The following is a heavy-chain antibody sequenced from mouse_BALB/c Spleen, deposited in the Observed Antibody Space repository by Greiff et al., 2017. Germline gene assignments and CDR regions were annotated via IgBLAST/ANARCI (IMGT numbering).Heavy chain of an antibody. J-gene: IGHJ2*01. V-gene: IGHV14-3*02. CDR3: APITTATDD. D-gene: IGHD1-2*01. CDR1: GFNIKDTY. CDR2: IDPANGNT. Sequence: DVKLQESGAELVKPGASVKLSCTASGFNIKDTYMHWVKQRPEQGLEWIGRIDPANGNTKYDPKFQGKATITADTSSNTAYLQLSSLTSEDTAVYYCAPITTATDDWGQGTTLTVAS.